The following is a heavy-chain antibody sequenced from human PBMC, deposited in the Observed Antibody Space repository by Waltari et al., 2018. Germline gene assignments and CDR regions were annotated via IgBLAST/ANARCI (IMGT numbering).Heavy chain of an antibody. D-gene: IGHD6-13*01. V-gene: IGHV3-74*01. CDR3: AAYSGSWY. Sequence: EVQLVESGGGLVQPGGSLRLSCAASGFIFSNYWMHWLRQAPGKGPGGAAKIKPVGSTTRYADSVEGRVTITRDNARNMLYLQMNSLRAEDTALYYCAAYSGSWYWGQGTLVTVSS. J-gene: IGHJ4*02. CDR2: IKPVGSTT. CDR1: GFIFSNYW.